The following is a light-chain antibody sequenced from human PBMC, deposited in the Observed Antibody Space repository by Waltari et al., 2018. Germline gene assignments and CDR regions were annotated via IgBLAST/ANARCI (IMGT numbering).Light chain of an antibody. CDR3: QTGGFGIWV. J-gene: IGLJ3*02. CDR1: SGHSNYA. CDR2: VNSDGSH. Sequence: QLMLTQSPSASASLGASVKLTCTLSSGHSNYAIAWHQQQPEKGPRNLMKVNSDGSHIKGDGIPDRCAGSSSGAERYLTIASLQSEDEADYYCQTGGFGIWVFGGGTKLTVL. V-gene: IGLV4-69*01.